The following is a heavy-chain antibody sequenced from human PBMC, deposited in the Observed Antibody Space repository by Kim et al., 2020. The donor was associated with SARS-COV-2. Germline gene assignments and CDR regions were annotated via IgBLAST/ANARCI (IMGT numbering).Heavy chain of an antibody. CDR2: IKQDGSEK. CDR3: ARVGNDIIEIIFPYYFDY. V-gene: IGHV3-7*01. CDR1: GFTFSSYW. Sequence: GGSLRLSCAASGFTFSSYWMSWVRQAPGKGLEWVANIKQDGSEKYYVDSVKGRFTISRDNAKNSLYLQMNSLRAEDTAVYYCARVGNDIIEIIFPYYFDYWGQGTLVTVSS. D-gene: IGHD2-21*01. J-gene: IGHJ4*02.